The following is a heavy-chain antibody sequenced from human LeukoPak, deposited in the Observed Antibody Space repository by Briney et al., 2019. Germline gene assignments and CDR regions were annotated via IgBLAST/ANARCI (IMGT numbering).Heavy chain of an antibody. V-gene: IGHV3-23*01. CDR2: ISGSGGST. D-gene: IGHD3-10*01. J-gene: IGHJ4*02. Sequence: GGSLRLSCAASGFTFSSYAMSWVRQAPGKGLEWVSAISGSGGSTYYADSVKGRFTISRDNSKNTLYLQMNSLRAEDTAVYYCAASMVRGVIIKSPLDYWGQGTLVTVSS. CDR3: AASMVRGVIIKSPLDY. CDR1: GFTFSSYA.